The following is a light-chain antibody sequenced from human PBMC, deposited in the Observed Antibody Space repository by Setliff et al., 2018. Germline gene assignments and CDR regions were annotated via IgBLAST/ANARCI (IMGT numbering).Light chain of an antibody. Sequence: QSVLTQPASVSGSPGQSITISCTGTSSDIGSYNLVSWYQHHPGKAPKLMIYDVSKRPSGVPDRFSGSKSGYTASLTISGLQTEDEADYYCCSYAGSYTLIFGGGTK. CDR2: DVS. V-gene: IGLV2-23*02. CDR3: CSYAGSYTLI. J-gene: IGLJ2*01. CDR1: SSDIGSYNL.